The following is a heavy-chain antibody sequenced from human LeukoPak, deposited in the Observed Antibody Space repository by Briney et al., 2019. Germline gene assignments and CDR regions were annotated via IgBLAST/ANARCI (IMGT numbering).Heavy chain of an antibody. Sequence: SETLSLTCTVSGGSISSGSYYWSWIRQPAGKGLEWIGRIYTSGSTNYNPSLKSRVTISVDTSENQFSLKLSSVTAADTAVYYCAGAPRLAVAGTHFDYWGQGTLVTVSS. CDR1: GGSISSGSYY. CDR3: AGAPRLAVAGTHFDY. J-gene: IGHJ4*02. D-gene: IGHD6-19*01. V-gene: IGHV4-61*02. CDR2: IYTSGST.